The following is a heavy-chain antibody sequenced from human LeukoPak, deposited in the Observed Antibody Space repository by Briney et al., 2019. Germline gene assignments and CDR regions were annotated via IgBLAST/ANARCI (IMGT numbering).Heavy chain of an antibody. J-gene: IGHJ6*02. CDR2: ISYDGSNK. Sequence: GGSLRLSCAASGFTFSSYAMHWVRQAPGKGLEWVAVISYDGSNKYYADSVKGRFTISRDNSKTTLYPQMNSLRAEDTAVYYCARDENGMDVWGQGTTVTVSS. CDR3: ARDENGMDV. CDR1: GFTFSSYA. V-gene: IGHV3-30-3*01.